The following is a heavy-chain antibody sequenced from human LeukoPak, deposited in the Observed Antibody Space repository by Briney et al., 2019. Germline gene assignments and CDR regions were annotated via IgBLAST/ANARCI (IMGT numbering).Heavy chain of an antibody. CDR3: ARDRYCSSTSCYTTAYFQH. D-gene: IGHD2-2*01. CDR2: INPNRGGT. V-gene: IGHV1-2*02. Sequence: ASVKVSCKASGYTFTGYYMHWVRQAPGQGLEWMGWINPNRGGTNYAQKFQGRVTMTRDTSISTAYMELSRLRSDDTAVYYCARDRYCSSTSCYTTAYFQHWGQGTLVTVSS. J-gene: IGHJ1*01. CDR1: GYTFTGYY.